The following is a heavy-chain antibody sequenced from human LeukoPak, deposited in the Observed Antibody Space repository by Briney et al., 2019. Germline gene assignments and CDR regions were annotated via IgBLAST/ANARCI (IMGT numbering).Heavy chain of an antibody. Sequence: GSRRLSCAASGFTFSSYAMSWVRPAPGEGLEWVSDINGSGGSTYYADSVKGRFTISRDNSKNTLYLQMNSLRAEDTAVYYCAKFRGSLAWGQGTLVTVSS. V-gene: IGHV3-23*01. CDR2: INGSGGST. CDR3: AKFRGSLA. D-gene: IGHD1-26*01. CDR1: GFTFSSYA. J-gene: IGHJ5*02.